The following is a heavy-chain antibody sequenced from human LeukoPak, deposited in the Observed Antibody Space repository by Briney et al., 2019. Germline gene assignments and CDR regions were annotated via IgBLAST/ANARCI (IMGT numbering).Heavy chain of an antibody. CDR3: AKDDGGHFDY. J-gene: IGHJ4*02. V-gene: IGHV3-43*01. Sequence: PGGALRLSRAASGLAFHDYTLHWVRQAPAKGVEWVSLISWDGNSTYYADSVKGRFAISRDNTKNSLYLQMNSLRAEDTALYYCAKDDGGHFDYWGQGTRVTVSS. CDR1: GLAFHDYT. CDR2: ISWDGNST.